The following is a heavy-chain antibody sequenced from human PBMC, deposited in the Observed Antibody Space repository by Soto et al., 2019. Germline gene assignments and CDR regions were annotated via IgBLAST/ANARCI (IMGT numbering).Heavy chain of an antibody. D-gene: IGHD3-22*01. CDR2: INPSGGST. J-gene: IGHJ4*02. CDR3: ARADYYDSSGFYYDC. CDR1: GYIFTNHY. V-gene: IGHV1-46*01. Sequence: GASVKVSCKASGYIFTNHYIHWVRQAPGQGLEWMGIINPSGGSTNYLQKFQGRITMTRDTSTSTVYMELSSLRSEYTAVYFCARADYYDSSGFYYDCWGQGTLVTVSS.